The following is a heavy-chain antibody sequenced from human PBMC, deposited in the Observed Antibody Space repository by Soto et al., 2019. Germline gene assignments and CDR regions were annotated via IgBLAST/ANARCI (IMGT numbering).Heavy chain of an antibody. D-gene: IGHD6-13*01. CDR1: GGTFSSYA. V-gene: IGHV1-69*06. Sequence: ASVKVSCKASGGTFSSYAISWVRQAPGQGLEWMGGIIPIFGTANYAQKFQGRVTITADKSTSTAYMELSSLRSEDTAVYYCARDGAARIAAFYWGQGTLVTVSS. CDR2: IIPIFGTA. CDR3: ARDGAARIAAFY. J-gene: IGHJ4*02.